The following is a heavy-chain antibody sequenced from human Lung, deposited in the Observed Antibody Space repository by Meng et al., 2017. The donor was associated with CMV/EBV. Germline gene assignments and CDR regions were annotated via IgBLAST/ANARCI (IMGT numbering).Heavy chain of an antibody. V-gene: IGHV4-59*01. CDR1: GGSTNSYY. CDR3: ARGRTQIGWFDP. Sequence: SXTLSLXCPVPGGSTNSYYWTWIRQAPGKGLEWIGYVFYTGTTKCNPSLKSRVTMSLDTSKSHFSLKLTSVTAADTAIYYCARGRTQIGWFDPWGQGTLVTVSS. D-gene: IGHD3-16*01. CDR2: VFYTGTT. J-gene: IGHJ5*02.